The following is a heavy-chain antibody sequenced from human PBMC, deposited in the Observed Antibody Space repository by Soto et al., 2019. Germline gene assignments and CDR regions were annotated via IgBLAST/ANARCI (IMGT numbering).Heavy chain of an antibody. Sequence: SETLSLTCTVSGGSISSSSYYWGWIRQPPGKGLEWIGSIYYSGSTYYNPSLKSRVTISVDTSKNQFSLKLSSVTAADTAVYYCARSYYYGSGSPAFDYWGKGTLVTVSS. CDR2: IYYSGST. J-gene: IGHJ4*02. CDR3: ARSYYYGSGSPAFDY. CDR1: GGSISSSSYY. V-gene: IGHV4-39*01. D-gene: IGHD3-10*01.